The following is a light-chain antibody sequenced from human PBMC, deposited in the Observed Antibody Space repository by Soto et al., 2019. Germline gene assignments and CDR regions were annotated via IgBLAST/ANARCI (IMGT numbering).Light chain of an antibody. V-gene: IGLV2-14*01. CDR1: SSDVGGYNY. CDR2: DVS. Sequence: QSALTQPASVSGSPGQSVTLSCPGTSSDVGGYNYVSWYQQHPGKAPKLMIYDVSNRPSGVSNRFSGSKSGNTASLTISGLQAEDEADYYCSSYTSSSTLFGGGTKRTVL. CDR3: SSYTSSSTL. J-gene: IGLJ2*01.